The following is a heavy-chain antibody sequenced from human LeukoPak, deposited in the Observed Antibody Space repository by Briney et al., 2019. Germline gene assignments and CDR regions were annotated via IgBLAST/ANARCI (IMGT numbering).Heavy chain of an antibody. CDR1: GFTFSSYS. CDR3: ARDGDIVVVPAAHFDY. J-gene: IGHJ4*02. Sequence: PGGSLRLSCAASGFTFSSYSMNWVRQAPGKGLEWVSYISSSSSTIYYADSVKGRFTISRDNAKNSLYLQMNSLRAEDTAVYYCARDGDIVVVPAAHFDYWGQGTLVTVSS. V-gene: IGHV3-48*04. CDR2: ISSSSSTI. D-gene: IGHD2-2*01.